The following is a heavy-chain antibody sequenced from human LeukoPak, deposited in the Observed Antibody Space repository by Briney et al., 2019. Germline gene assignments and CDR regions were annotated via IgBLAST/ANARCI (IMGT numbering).Heavy chain of an antibody. CDR2: IKQDGSEK. Sequence: PGGSLRLSCAASGFTFSSYWMSWVRRAPGKGLEWVANIKQDGSEKYYVDSVKGRFTISRDNAKNSLYLQMNSLRAEDTAVYYCAREPLGYGSGSYYISYDYWGQGTLVTVSS. J-gene: IGHJ4*02. D-gene: IGHD3-10*01. CDR3: AREPLGYGSGSYYISYDY. V-gene: IGHV3-7*01. CDR1: GFTFSSYW.